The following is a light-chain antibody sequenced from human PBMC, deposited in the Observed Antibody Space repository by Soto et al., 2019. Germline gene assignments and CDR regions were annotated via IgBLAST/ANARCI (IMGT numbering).Light chain of an antibody. CDR2: AAS. Sequence: IQMTQSPSPVSASVGDRVTVTCRASQYISTWLAWYQHKPGKAPKLLIYAASTLQSGFPSRFSGSGSVTDFTLTISSLQPEDFVTYYCQQAMSAPFTFGPGTTVDIK. CDR1: QYISTW. V-gene: IGKV1D-12*01. CDR3: QQAMSAPFT. J-gene: IGKJ3*01.